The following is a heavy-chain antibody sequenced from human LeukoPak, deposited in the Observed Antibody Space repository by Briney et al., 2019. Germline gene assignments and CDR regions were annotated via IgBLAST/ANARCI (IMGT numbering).Heavy chain of an antibody. Sequence: ASVKVSCKASGFTFTNYDINWVRQATGQGLEWIGWMNPRNGNTGYAQKFQGRVTMTRDTFISTAYMELRSLRSEDTAVYYCVRDGEGVAISVNYWFDPWGQGTLVTVSS. V-gene: IGHV1-8*01. CDR2: MNPRNGNT. J-gene: IGHJ5*02. D-gene: IGHD3-10*01. CDR3: VRDGEGVAISVNYWFDP. CDR1: GFTFTNYD.